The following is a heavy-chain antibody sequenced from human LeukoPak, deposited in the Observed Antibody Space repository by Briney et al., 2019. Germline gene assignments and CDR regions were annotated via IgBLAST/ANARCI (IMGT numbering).Heavy chain of an antibody. D-gene: IGHD6-19*01. CDR1: GYRFTTYW. CDR3: ARPSIAVALADAFDI. CDR2: IYPGDSDT. Sequence: GESLKISCEGSGYRFTTYWIGWVRQMPGKGLEWMGIIYPGDSDTRYSPSFQGQVTISADKSISTAYLQWSSLKASDTAMYYCARPSIAVALADAFDIWGQGTMVTVSS. J-gene: IGHJ3*02. V-gene: IGHV5-51*01.